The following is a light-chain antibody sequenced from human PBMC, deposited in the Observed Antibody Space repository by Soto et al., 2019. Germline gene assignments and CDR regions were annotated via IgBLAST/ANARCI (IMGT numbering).Light chain of an antibody. V-gene: IGKV1-5*03. CDR1: QTISSW. Sequence: DIQMTQSPSTLSGSVGDRVTITCRASQTISSWLAWYQQKPGKAPKLLIYKASTLKSGVPSRFSGRGSGTEFTLTISSLQPDYFATYYCQHYNSYSEAVGQGTKVDSK. J-gene: IGKJ1*01. CDR3: QHYNSYSEA. CDR2: KAS.